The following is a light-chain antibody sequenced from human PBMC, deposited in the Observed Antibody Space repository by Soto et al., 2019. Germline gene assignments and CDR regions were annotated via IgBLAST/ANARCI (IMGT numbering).Light chain of an antibody. J-gene: IGKJ1*01. CDR3: LQYSSHSWT. Sequence: DIKMTQSPSSLSPSDRDRVTITCRASRSISDWLAWYQQKPGKAPELLIFDASNLKSGVSSRFSGSGSGTEFTLTISRLQPDDVATYYCLQYSSHSWTVGQGTKVDIK. CDR1: RSISDW. CDR2: DAS. V-gene: IGKV1-5*01.